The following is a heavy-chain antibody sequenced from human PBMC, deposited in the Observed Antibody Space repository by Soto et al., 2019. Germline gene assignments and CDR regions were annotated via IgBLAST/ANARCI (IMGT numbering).Heavy chain of an antibody. CDR2: IIPIFGTA. V-gene: IGHV1-69*13. J-gene: IGHJ4*02. CDR3: ARLDWNDGTIDY. D-gene: IGHD1-1*01. CDR1: GGTFSSYA. Sequence: GASVKVSCKASGGTFSSYAISWVRQAPGQGLEWMGGIIPIFGTANYAQKFQGRVTITADESTSTAYMELSSLRSEDTAVYYCARLDWNDGTIDYWGQGTLVTVSS.